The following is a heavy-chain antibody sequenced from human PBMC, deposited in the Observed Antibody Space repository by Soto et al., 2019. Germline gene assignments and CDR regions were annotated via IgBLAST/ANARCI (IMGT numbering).Heavy chain of an antibody. CDR2: IWYDGSKK. CDR1: GFTFSNYG. CDR3: ARDNRIYCSGGACTSYYMYV. Sequence: QVHLVESGGGVVQPGRSLRLSCVASGFTFSNYGMHWVRQAPGKGLQWVAVIWYDGSKKYYGDSVKGRFTISRDNSRNTLYLQMKPLRAEDTAVYYCARDNRIYCSGGACTSYYMYVWGKGTNVTVSS. D-gene: IGHD2-15*01. J-gene: IGHJ6*03. V-gene: IGHV3-33*01.